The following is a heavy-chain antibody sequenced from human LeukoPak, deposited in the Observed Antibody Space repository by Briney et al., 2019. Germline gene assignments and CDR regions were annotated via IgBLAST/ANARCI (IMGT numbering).Heavy chain of an antibody. D-gene: IGHD6-19*01. V-gene: IGHV3-9*01. J-gene: IGHJ6*02. CDR3: AKHGGSGWTAHYSYGLDV. CDR1: GFSFDDYA. Sequence: GRSLRLSCAASGFSFDDYAMHWVRQAPGKGLEWVSGIIWNTGSVGYADSVKGRFTISRDNAKDSLYLQMNSLRVEDTAFYYCAKHGGSGWTAHYSYGLDVWGQGTTVTVSS. CDR2: IIWNTGSV.